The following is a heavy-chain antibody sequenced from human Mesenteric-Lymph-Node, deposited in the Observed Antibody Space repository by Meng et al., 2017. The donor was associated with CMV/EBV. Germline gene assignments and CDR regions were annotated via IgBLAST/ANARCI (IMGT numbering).Heavy chain of an antibody. CDR3: ARVRGYCSSTSCPVGY. CDR1: GYTFTSYD. CDR2: MNPNSGNT. V-gene: IGHV1-8*02. Sequence: ASVKVSCKASGYTFTSYDINWVRQATGQGLEWMGWMNPNSGNTGYAQKFQGRVTMTRNTSISTAYMELSSLRSEDTAVYHCARVRGYCSSTSCPVGYWGQGTLVTVSS. J-gene: IGHJ4*02. D-gene: IGHD2-2*01.